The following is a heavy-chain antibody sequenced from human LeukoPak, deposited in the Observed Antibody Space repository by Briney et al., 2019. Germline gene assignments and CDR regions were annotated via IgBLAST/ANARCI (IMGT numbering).Heavy chain of an antibody. J-gene: IGHJ6*03. CDR1: GGSFSSYY. V-gene: IGHV4-59*01. Sequence: SETLSLTCAVYGGSFSSYYWSWIRQPPGKGLEWIAYIHYSGSTNYNSSLKSRVTISVDTSKNQVSLKLSSVTAADTAVYYCARVEEGYGSGRRENYYFYYMDVWGKGTTVTISS. CDR2: IHYSGST. CDR3: ARVEEGYGSGRRENYYFYYMDV. D-gene: IGHD3-10*01.